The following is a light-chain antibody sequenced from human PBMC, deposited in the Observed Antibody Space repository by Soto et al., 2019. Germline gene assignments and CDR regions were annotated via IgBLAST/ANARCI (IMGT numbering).Light chain of an antibody. V-gene: IGLV2-14*01. Sequence: QSALTQPASVSGSPGQSITISCTGTSSDVGGYNYVSWYQQHPGKAPKLMIYDVSNRPSGISNRFSGSKSGNTASLTISGFQAEDGADYYCISYTSSSTLVVFGGGTKLTVL. J-gene: IGLJ2*01. CDR2: DVS. CDR3: ISYTSSSTLVV. CDR1: SSDVGGYNY.